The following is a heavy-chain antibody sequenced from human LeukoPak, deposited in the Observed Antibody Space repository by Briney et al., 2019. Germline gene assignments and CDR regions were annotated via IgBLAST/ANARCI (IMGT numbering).Heavy chain of an antibody. J-gene: IGHJ4*02. Sequence: PSETLSLTCTVSGGSISSYYWSWIRQPAGKGLEWIGRIYTSGSTNYNPSLKSRVTMSVDTSKNQFSLKLSSVTAADTAVYYCARGSGGDSYGPYYLDYWGQGTLVTVSS. V-gene: IGHV4-4*07. D-gene: IGHD5-18*01. CDR2: IYTSGST. CDR3: ARGSGGDSYGPYYLDY. CDR1: GGSISSYY.